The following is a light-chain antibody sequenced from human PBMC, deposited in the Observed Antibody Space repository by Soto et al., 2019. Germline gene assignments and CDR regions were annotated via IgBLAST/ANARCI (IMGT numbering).Light chain of an antibody. CDR2: GNS. CDR1: SSNIGAGYD. J-gene: IGLJ2*01. CDR3: QSYESSLFVV. V-gene: IGLV1-40*01. Sequence: QSVLTQPPSVSGAPGQRVTISCTGSSSNIGAGYDVHWYQQLPGTAPKLLIYGNSNRPSGVPDRFSGSKSGTSASLAITGLQAEDEADYYCQSYESSLFVVFGGGTKVTVL.